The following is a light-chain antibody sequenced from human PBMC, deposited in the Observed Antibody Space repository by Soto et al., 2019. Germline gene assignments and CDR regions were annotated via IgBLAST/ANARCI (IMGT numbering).Light chain of an antibody. Sequence: DIQMTQSPSSLSASIGDRITITCRASQSISSHLYWFQQKPGQAPKLLIYAASSLQSGVPSRFSGSGSGTDFTLTISSLQTEDFATYYCQQSYSNSITFGQGTRL. CDR2: AAS. CDR3: QQSYSNSIT. V-gene: IGKV1-39*01. J-gene: IGKJ5*01. CDR1: QSISSH.